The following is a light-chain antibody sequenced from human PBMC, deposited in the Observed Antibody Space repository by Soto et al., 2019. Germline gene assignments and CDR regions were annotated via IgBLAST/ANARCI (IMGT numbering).Light chain of an antibody. CDR2: KAS. CDR3: QQYFNEPWT. V-gene: IGKV1-5*03. J-gene: IGKJ1*01. CDR1: QNIGPW. Sequence: DIEMTQSPSTLSASVGDTVIITCRASQNIGPWLAWYQQRPGKAPKLLMYKASLLESEVPSTFSGEVFGTEFTLTITSLQPDDFATYFCQQYFNEPWTFGQGTKVEMK.